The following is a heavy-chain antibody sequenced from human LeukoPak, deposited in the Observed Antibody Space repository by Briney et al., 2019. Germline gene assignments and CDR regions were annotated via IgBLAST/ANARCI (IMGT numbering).Heavy chain of an antibody. V-gene: IGHV3-7*01. CDR1: GFTFSTFW. CDR2: IKQDGSEK. Sequence: PGGSLRLSCAASGFTFSTFWMSWVRQAPGKGLEWVANIKQDGSEKYYVDPVKGRFTISRDNAKNSLYLQMNSLRAEDTAVYYCARDRYEYDSSTYFGCYAWGLGTLVTVSS. D-gene: IGHD3-22*01. CDR3: ARDRYEYDSSTYFGCYA. J-gene: IGHJ5*02.